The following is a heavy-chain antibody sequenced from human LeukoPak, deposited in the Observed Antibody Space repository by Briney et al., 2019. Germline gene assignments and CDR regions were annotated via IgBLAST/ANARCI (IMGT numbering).Heavy chain of an antibody. CDR1: GFTFSTYW. Sequence: PGGSLRLSCAASGFTFSTYWMHWVRQAPGKGLVWVSRINSDGSRTTYADSVKGRFTISRDNAKNTLYLQMNSLRTEDKAVYYCAKPETQYSSGLDGFDIWGQGTMVTVSS. V-gene: IGHV3-74*01. CDR2: INSDGSRT. CDR3: AKPETQYSSGLDGFDI. D-gene: IGHD6-19*01. J-gene: IGHJ3*02.